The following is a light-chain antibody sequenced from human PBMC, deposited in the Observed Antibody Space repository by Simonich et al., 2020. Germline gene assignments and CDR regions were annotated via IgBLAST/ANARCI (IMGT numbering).Light chain of an antibody. CDR1: SSDVGSYNL. Sequence: QSALTQPASVSGSPGQSITISCTGTSSDVGSYNLVSWYQQHPGKAPKLMIYEGSKRPSGVSNRFSGSNSGNTASLTISGLKAEDEADYYCCSYAGSSTFVFGGGTKLTVL. V-gene: IGLV2-23*03. J-gene: IGLJ2*01. CDR2: EGS. CDR3: CSYAGSSTFV.